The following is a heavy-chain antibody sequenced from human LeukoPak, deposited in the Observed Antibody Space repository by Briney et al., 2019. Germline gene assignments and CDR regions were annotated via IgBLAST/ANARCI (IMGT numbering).Heavy chain of an antibody. CDR3: AKASRGGLRYFDWLYDY. J-gene: IGHJ4*02. Sequence: PSETLSLTCAVYVGSLTGSYWSWIRHPPREGREWVSSMRGSGGSTYYADSVKGRSTLSTDKSKNTPYLQMKRLRAEDTGVYYCAKASRGGLRYFDWLYDYWGQGTLVTVS. D-gene: IGHD3-9*01. V-gene: IGHV3-23*01. CDR2: MRGSGGST. CDR1: VGSLTGSY.